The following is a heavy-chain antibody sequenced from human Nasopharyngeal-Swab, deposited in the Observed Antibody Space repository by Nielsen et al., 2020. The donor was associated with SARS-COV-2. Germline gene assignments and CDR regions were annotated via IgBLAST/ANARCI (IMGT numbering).Heavy chain of an antibody. CDR2: ISSSSSYP. J-gene: IGHJ4*02. D-gene: IGHD5-18*01. Sequence: SCAGSGFHFCTYSMNWVRQAPGKGPEWVSSISSSSSYPYYADSLKGRFNISRDKAKNSLYLQMNSLRTEDTAVYYCAGAPKQVWSRDYFDTWGQGMLVTVSS. CDR3: AGAPKQVWSRDYFDT. V-gene: IGHV3-21*04. CDR1: GFHFCTYS.